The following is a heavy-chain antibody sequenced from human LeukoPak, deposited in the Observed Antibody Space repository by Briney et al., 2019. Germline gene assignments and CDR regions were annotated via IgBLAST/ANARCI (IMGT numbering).Heavy chain of an antibody. D-gene: IGHD3-10*01. Sequence: SETLSLTCAVYGGSFSGYYWSWIRQPPGKGLEWIGYIYYSGRTNNNPSLKSRVTISVDTSKNQFSLKLHSVTAADTAVYYCAGVNPFYYGSGSGSYAFDIWGQGTMVTVSS. J-gene: IGHJ3*02. V-gene: IGHV4-59*01. CDR2: IYYSGRT. CDR1: GGSFSGYY. CDR3: AGVNPFYYGSGSGSYAFDI.